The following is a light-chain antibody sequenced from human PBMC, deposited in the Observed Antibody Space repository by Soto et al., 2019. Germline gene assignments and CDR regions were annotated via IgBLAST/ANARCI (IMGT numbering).Light chain of an antibody. Sequence: QSVLTQPASMSGSPGQSITISCTGTSSDVGGYNYVSWYQQHPGKAPKLMIYDVSNRPSGVSNRFSGSKSGNTASLTISGLQAEGEADYYCSSYTSSSTRGVFGGGTKLTVL. V-gene: IGLV2-14*01. J-gene: IGLJ2*01. CDR2: DVS. CDR1: SSDVGGYNY. CDR3: SSYTSSSTRGV.